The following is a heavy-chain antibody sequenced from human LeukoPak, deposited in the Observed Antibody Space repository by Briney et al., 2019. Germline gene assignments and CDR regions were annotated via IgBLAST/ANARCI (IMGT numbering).Heavy chain of an antibody. D-gene: IGHD3-10*01. CDR2: INPNSGGT. V-gene: IGHV1-2*06. CDR1: GYTFTGYY. J-gene: IGHJ4*02. Sequence: ASVNVSCKASGYTFTGYYMHWVRQAPGQGLEWMGRINPNSGGTNYAQKFQGRVTMTRDTSISTAYMELSRLRSDDTAVYYCAITPRAWRGYFDYWGQGTLVTVSS. CDR3: AITPRAWRGYFDY.